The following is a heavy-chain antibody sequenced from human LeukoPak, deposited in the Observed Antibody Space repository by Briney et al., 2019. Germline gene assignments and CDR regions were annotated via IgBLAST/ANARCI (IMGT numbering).Heavy chain of an antibody. CDR1: GFNFSSYW. J-gene: IGHJ4*02. CDR3: ARVYLSQQLVPGLDY. CDR2: IKQDGGEK. Sequence: QPGGSLRLSCAASGFNFSSYWMNWVRQAPGKGLEWVANIKQDGGEKYYVDSVKDRFTISRDNSKNTLYLQMNSLRAEDTALYYCARVYLSQQLVPGLDYWGQGTLVTVSS. D-gene: IGHD6-13*01. V-gene: IGHV3-7*03.